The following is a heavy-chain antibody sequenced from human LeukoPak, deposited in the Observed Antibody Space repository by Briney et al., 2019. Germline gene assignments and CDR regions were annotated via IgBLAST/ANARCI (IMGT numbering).Heavy chain of an antibody. CDR3: ARAVVGAIHDAFDI. V-gene: IGHV3-7*01. Sequence: GGSLRLSCAASGFTFSSYWMGWVRQAPGKGLEWVANIKQDGSEKYYVDSVKGRFTISRDNAKNSLYLQMNSLRAEDTAEYYCARAVVGAIHDAFDIWGQGTMVTVSS. D-gene: IGHD1-26*01. CDR1: GFTFSSYW. CDR2: IKQDGSEK. J-gene: IGHJ3*02.